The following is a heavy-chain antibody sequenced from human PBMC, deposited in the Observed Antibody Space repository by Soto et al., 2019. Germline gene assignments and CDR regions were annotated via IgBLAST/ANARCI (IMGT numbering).Heavy chain of an antibody. CDR3: AGLEYFQH. CDR1: GFTFSSYG. V-gene: IGHV3-30*03. Sequence: GGSLRLSCAASGFTFSSYGMHWVRQAPGKGLEWVAVISYDGSNKYYADSVKGRFTVSRDNSKNTLSLQMNSLRAEDTAVYYSAGLEYFQHWGQGTLVTVSS. CDR2: ISYDGSNK. J-gene: IGHJ1*01.